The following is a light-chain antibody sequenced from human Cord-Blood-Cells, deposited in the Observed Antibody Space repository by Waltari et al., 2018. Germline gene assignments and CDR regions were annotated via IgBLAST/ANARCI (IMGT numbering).Light chain of an antibody. CDR3: CSYAGSYTLI. V-gene: IGLV2-11*01. CDR1: SSDVGGYKY. Sequence: QSALTKPRPVSGSPGQSVTLSCTGTSSDVGGYKYVFWYQQHPGKAPKLMIYDVSKRPAAVPDRFSGSRSCNAASLTISGRQAEDEADYYCCSYAGSYTLIFGTGTKVTVL. J-gene: IGLJ1*01. CDR2: DVS.